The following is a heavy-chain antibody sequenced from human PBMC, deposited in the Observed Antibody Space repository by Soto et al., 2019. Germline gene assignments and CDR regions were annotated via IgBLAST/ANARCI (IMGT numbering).Heavy chain of an antibody. CDR3: ASSIWFGELFTYFDY. Sequence: GGSLRLSCAASGFTVSSNYMSWVRQAPGKGLEWVSVIYSGGSTYYADSVKGRFTISRDNSKNTLYLQMNSLRAEDTAVYYCASSIWFGELFTYFDYWGQGTLVTVSS. V-gene: IGHV3-66*01. CDR2: IYSGGST. D-gene: IGHD3-10*01. J-gene: IGHJ4*02. CDR1: GFTVSSNY.